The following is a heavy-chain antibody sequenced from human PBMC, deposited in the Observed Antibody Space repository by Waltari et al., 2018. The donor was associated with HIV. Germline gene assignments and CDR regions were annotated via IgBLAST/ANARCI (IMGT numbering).Heavy chain of an antibody. CDR3: AKDVRPGGITIFGVAFGY. CDR1: GGTFSSYA. D-gene: IGHD3-3*01. CDR2: ISPLYGTA. Sequence: QVQLVQSGAEVRKPGSSVKVSCKAPGGTFSSYAIGWVRQAPGQGLEWLGGISPLYGTANYAQKFQGRVTITADESTSTAYMELSSLRVEDTALYYCAKDVRPGGITIFGVAFGYWGQGTLVTVSS. V-gene: IGHV1-69*01. J-gene: IGHJ4*02.